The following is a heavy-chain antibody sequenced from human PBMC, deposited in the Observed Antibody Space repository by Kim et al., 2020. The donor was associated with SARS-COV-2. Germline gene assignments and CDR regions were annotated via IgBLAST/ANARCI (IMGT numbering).Heavy chain of an antibody. J-gene: IGHJ6*02. Sequence: GGSLRLSCAASGFTVSSNYMSWVRQAPGKGLEWVSVIYSGGSTFYADSVKGRFTISRDNSKNTLYLQMNSLRAEDTAVYYCARDLRSSWETDYYYGMDVWGQGTTVTVSS. CDR3: ARDLRSSWETDYYYGMDV. CDR2: IYSGGST. D-gene: IGHD6-13*01. V-gene: IGHV3-53*01. CDR1: GFTVSSNY.